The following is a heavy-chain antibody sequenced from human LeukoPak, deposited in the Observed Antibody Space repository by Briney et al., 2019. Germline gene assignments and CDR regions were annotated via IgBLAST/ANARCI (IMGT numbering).Heavy chain of an antibody. V-gene: IGHV4-39*01. CDR3: ASVPPERLYSGSPFDY. Sequence: KSSQTLFLTCTVSGGSISSGDYYWSWIRQPPGKGLEWIGSIYYSGSTYYNPSLKSRVTISVDTSKNQFSLKLSSVTAADTAVYYCASVPPERLYSGSPFDYWGQGTLVTVSS. D-gene: IGHD1-26*01. CDR1: GGSISSGDYY. CDR2: IYYSGST. J-gene: IGHJ4*02.